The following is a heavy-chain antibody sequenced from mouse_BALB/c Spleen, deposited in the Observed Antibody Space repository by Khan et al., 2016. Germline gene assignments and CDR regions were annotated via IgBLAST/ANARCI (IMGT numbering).Heavy chain of an antibody. D-gene: IGHD2-3*01. CDR3: ARHDGYYYAMDY. CDR1: GFSLTSYG. J-gene: IGHJ4*01. CDR2: IWSDGST. V-gene: IGHV2-6-2*01. Sequence: LQLQESGPDLVAPSQSLSITCTVSGFSLTSYGVHWVRQPPGKGLEWLVVIWSDGSTTYNSALKSRLSISKDNSKSQVFLKMNSLQTDDTAMYYCARHDGYYYAMDYWGQGTSVTVSS.